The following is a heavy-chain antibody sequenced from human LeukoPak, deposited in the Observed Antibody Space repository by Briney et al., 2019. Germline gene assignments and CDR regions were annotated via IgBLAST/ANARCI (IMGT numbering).Heavy chain of an antibody. Sequence: AGGSLRLSCTASGFTFGDYAMSWVRQAPGKGLEWGGFIRSKAYGGTTEYAASVKGRFTISRDDSKSITYLQMNSLKTEDTAVYYCTRGRKSDRWGQGTLVTVSS. D-gene: IGHD1-14*01. CDR3: TRGRKSDR. CDR2: IRSKAYGGTT. V-gene: IGHV3-49*04. J-gene: IGHJ4*02. CDR1: GFTFGDYA.